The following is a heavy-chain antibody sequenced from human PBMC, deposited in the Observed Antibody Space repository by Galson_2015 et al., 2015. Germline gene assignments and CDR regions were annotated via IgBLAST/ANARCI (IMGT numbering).Heavy chain of an antibody. CDR1: GYTFTKYA. CDR2: IKIETGDP. D-gene: IGHD3-10*01. CDR3: ARPNDPYYYCGLDV. V-gene: IGHV7-4-1*02. Sequence: SVKVSCKASGYTFTKYAMNWVRQAPGQGLGWMGWIKIETGDPTYAQDFTGRFVFSLDTSVSTAYLQISSLRPEDTAVYYCARPNDPYYYCGLDVWGQGTTVTVSS. J-gene: IGHJ6*02.